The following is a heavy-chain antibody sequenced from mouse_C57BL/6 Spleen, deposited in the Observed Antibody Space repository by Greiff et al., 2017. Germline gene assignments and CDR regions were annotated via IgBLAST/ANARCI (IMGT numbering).Heavy chain of an antibody. D-gene: IGHD1-1*01. Sequence: EVKLVESGGDLVKPGGSLKLSCAASGFTFSSYGMSWVRQTPEKRLEWVATISSGGSYTYYPDSVKGRFTISRDNAKNTLYLQMSSLKSEDTAMYYCASPGGITTDAFAYWGQGTLVTVSA. J-gene: IGHJ3*01. CDR1: GFTFSSYG. CDR3: ASPGGITTDAFAY. CDR2: ISSGGSYT. V-gene: IGHV5-6*01.